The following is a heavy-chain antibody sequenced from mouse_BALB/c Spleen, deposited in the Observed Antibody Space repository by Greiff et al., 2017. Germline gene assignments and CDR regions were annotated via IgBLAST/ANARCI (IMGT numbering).Heavy chain of an antibody. D-gene: IGHD2-10*01. CDR1: GFTFSSYA. CDR3: AAYYGNYYWYFDV. CDR2: ISSGGST. V-gene: IGHV5-6-5*01. J-gene: IGHJ1*01. Sequence: EVLLVESGGGLVKPGGSLKLSCAASGFTFSSYAMSWVRQTPEKRLEWVASISSGGSTYYPDSVKGRFTISRDNARNILYLQMSSLRSEDTAMYYCAAYYGNYYWYFDVGGAGTTVTGSS.